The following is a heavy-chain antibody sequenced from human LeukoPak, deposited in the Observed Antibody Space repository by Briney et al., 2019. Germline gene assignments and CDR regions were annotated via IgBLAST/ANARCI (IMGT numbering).Heavy chain of an antibody. CDR3: ARGPRAAADDY. D-gene: IGHD6-25*01. Sequence: ASVKVSCKASGYIFINFAINWGRQAPGQRPEWMGWINAGNGNTKYSQKFQGRVTITRDTSASTAYMELSSLTSEDTAVYYCARGPRAAADDYWGQGTLVTVYS. CDR2: INAGNGNT. V-gene: IGHV1-3*01. CDR1: GYIFINFA. J-gene: IGHJ4*02.